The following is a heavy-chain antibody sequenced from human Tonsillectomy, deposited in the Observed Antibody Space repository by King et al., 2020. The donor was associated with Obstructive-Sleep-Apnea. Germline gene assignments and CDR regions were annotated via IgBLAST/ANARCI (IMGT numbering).Heavy chain of an antibody. J-gene: IGHJ4*02. CDR2: IDPSDYYS. Sequence: VQLVESGAEVKKPGESLRISCKGSGYRFTGYWITWVRQMPGKALEWMGRIDPSDYYSNYSPSFQGHVTISVDKSISTAYLQWSSLKASDTAIYYCARHDPDIVEATINDYWGQGTLVTVSS. V-gene: IGHV5-10-1*03. CDR3: ARHDPDIVEATINDY. D-gene: IGHD1-26*01. CDR1: GYRFTGYW.